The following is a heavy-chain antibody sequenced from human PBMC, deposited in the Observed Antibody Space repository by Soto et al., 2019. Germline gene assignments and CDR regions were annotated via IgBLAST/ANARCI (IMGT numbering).Heavy chain of an antibody. CDR3: SRGGSGLDY. CDR2: ISAYNGNT. J-gene: IGHJ4*02. Sequence: QVQLVPSGAEVKKPGASVKLSCKASGYTFTSYGISWVRQPPGQGLEWMGWISAYNGNTNYAQKLQARVTMTTDTCTSTAYMEVRSLRSADSSVYYCSRGGSGLDYWGQGTLVTVSA. D-gene: IGHD1-26*01. V-gene: IGHV1-18*04. CDR1: GYTFTSYG.